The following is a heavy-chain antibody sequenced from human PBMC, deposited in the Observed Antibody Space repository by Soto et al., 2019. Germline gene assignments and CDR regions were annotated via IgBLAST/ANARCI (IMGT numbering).Heavy chain of an antibody. D-gene: IGHD3-16*01. CDR2: IYYSGSN. Sequence: SETLPLTGTVSGGSISSYYWSWIRQPPWKGLESIAYIYYSGSNNYNPSLKSRVTGSVDTSKNQFSLKLSSVTAAHTAVYYCARATGGGVVDNKWFDRFGQWTLITFCS. J-gene: IGHJ5*02. CDR1: GGSISSYY. CDR3: ARATGGGVVDNKWFDR. V-gene: IGHV4-59*01.